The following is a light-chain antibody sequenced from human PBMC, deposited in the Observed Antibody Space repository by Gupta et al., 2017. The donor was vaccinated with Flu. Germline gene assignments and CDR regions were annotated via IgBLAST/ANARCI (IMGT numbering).Light chain of an antibody. CDR3: QQYSTSPHS. Sequence: EIVLTQSPGTLSLSPGERATLSCRASQSVTGSYLAWYQQRPAQGPRLLIYDSSRRATGIPDRFSGSGSGTDFTLTISRLEREDFAVYFCQQYSTSPHSFGQGTKLEI. J-gene: IGKJ2*03. V-gene: IGKV3-20*01. CDR1: QSVTGSY. CDR2: DSS.